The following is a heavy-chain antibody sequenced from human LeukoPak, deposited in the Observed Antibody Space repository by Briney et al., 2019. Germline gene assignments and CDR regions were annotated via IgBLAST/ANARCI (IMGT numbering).Heavy chain of an antibody. Sequence: GGSLRLSCAASGFTFSSYAINWVRQAPGKGLEWVSAISGRGGSTYYADSVKGRFTISRDNSKNTLYLQMNSLRAEDTAVYYCAKEGYCSSTSCYTGRFDPWGQGTLVTVSS. D-gene: IGHD2-2*02. CDR3: AKEGYCSSTSCYTGRFDP. V-gene: IGHV3-23*01. CDR2: ISGRGGST. CDR1: GFTFSSYA. J-gene: IGHJ5*02.